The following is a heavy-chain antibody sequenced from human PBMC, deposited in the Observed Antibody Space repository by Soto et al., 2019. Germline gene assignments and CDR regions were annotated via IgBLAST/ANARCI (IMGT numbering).Heavy chain of an antibody. J-gene: IGHJ6*02. CDR1: GGTFSSYA. D-gene: IGHD2-8*01. CDR2: IIPIFGTA. V-gene: IGHV1-69*13. CDR3: ARGKDGGYCTHGVCSYYYYYYGMDV. Sequence: GASVKVSCKASGGTFSSYAISWVRQAPGQGLEWMGGIIPIFGTANYAQKFQGRVTITADESTSTAYMELSSLRSEDTAVYYCARGKDGGYCTHGVCSYYYYYYGMDVWGQGTTVTVSS.